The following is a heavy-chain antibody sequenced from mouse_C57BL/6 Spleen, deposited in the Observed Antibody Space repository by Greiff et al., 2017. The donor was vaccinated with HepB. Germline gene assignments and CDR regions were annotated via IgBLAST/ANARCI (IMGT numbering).Heavy chain of an antibody. D-gene: IGHD1-1*02. J-gene: IGHJ2*01. CDR3: ARFGARGVGPFDY. CDR1: GYTFTSYG. V-gene: IGHV1-81*01. CDR2: IYPRSGNT. Sequence: VQLQQSGAELARPGASVKLSCKASGYTFTSYGISWVKQRTGQGLEWIGEIYPRSGNTYYNEKFKGKATLTADKSSSTAYMELRSLTSEDSAVYFCARFGARGVGPFDYWGQGTTLTVSS.